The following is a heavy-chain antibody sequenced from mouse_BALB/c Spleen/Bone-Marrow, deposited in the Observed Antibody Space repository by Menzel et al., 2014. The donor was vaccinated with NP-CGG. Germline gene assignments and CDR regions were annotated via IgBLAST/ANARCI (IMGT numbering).Heavy chain of an antibody. Sequence: EVQGVESGGGLVQPKGSLKLSCAASGFTFNTYAMNWVRQAPGKGLEWVARIRSKSNNYATYYADSVKDRFTISRDDSQSMLYLRMNNLKTEDTAMYYCVRYYGSSYYYAMDYWGQGTSVTVSS. CDR3: VRYYGSSYYYAMDY. J-gene: IGHJ4*01. V-gene: IGHV10-1*02. CDR2: IRSKSNNYAT. D-gene: IGHD1-1*01. CDR1: GFTFNTYA.